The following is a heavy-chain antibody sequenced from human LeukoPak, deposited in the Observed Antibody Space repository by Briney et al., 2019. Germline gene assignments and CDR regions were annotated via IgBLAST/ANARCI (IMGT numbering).Heavy chain of an antibody. Sequence: SVKVSCKASGYTFTGYYMHWVRQAPGQGLEWMGRIIPILGIANYAQKFQGRVTITADKSTSTAYMELSSLRSEDTAVYYCARDRPRSYYYGSGSYGADFDYWGQGTLVTVSS. D-gene: IGHD3-10*01. CDR3: ARDRPRSYYYGSGSYGADFDY. CDR1: GYTFTGYY. J-gene: IGHJ4*02. CDR2: IIPILGIA. V-gene: IGHV1-69*04.